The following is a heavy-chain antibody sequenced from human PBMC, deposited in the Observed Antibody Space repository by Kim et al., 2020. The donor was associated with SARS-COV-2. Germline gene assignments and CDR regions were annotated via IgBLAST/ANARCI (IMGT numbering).Heavy chain of an antibody. CDR3: AKDMAGTTGAFDI. Sequence: GGSLRLSCAASSFTFGDYGMYWVRQAPGKGLEWVSGISWNSDNIGYADSVKGRFTISRDNAKNSLYLQMNSLRPEDTALYYCAKDMAGTTGAFDIWGQGTMVTVSS. J-gene: IGHJ3*02. D-gene: IGHD6-19*01. CDR1: SFTFGDYG. CDR2: ISWNSDNI. V-gene: IGHV3-9*01.